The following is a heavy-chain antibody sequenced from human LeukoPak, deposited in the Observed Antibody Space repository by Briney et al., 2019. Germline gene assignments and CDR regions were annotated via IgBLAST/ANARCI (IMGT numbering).Heavy chain of an antibody. J-gene: IGHJ6*03. CDR1: GYSIGSGYY. CDR2: IYRSGST. CDR3: ARGDCSSTICYSPMDV. V-gene: IGHV4-38-2*02. D-gene: IGHD2-2*01. Sequence: SETLSLTCTVSGYSIGSGYYWVWIRQPPGKGLEWIGSIYRSGSTNYNPSLKSRVTISVDTSKNQFSLKVNSVTAADTAVYYCARGDCSSTICYSPMDVWGKGTTVTVSS.